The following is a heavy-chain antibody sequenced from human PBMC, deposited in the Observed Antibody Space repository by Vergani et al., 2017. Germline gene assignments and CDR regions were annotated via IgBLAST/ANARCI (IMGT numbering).Heavy chain of an antibody. CDR1: GFTFSSYA. V-gene: IGHV3-23*01. CDR2: ISGSGGST. J-gene: IGHJ6*02. D-gene: IGHD6-13*01. CDR3: AKGVEQLVLGLYYYYYGMDV. Sequence: EVQLLESGGGLVQPGGSLRLSCAASGFTFSSYAMSWVRQAPGKGLEWVSAISGSGGSTYYADSVKGRFTISRDNSKNTLYLQMNSLRAEDTAVYYCAKGVEQLVLGLYYYYYGMDVWGQGTTVTVSS.